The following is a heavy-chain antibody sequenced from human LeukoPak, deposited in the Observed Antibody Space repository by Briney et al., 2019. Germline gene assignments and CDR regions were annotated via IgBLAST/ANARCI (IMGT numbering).Heavy chain of an antibody. V-gene: IGHV4-34*01. CDR1: GGSFSGYY. Sequence: PSETLSLTCAVYGGSFSGYYWSWIRQPPGKGLEWIGEINHSGSTNYNPSLKSRVTISVDTSKNQFSLKLSSVTAADTAVYYCARFSASQRWFDPWGQGTLVTVSS. CDR2: INHSGST. CDR3: ARFSASQRWFDP. D-gene: IGHD3-10*01. J-gene: IGHJ5*02.